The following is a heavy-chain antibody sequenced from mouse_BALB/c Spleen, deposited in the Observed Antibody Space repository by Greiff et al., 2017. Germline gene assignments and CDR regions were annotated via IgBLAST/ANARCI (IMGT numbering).Heavy chain of an antibody. CDR1: GFTFSSFG. J-gene: IGHJ4*01. CDR2: ISSGSSTI. D-gene: IGHD1-2*01. CDR3: ARRYGYDYYAMDY. Sequence: EVKLVESGGGLVQPGGSRKLSCAASGFTFSSFGMHWVRQAPEKGLEWVAYISSGSSTIYYADTVKGRFTISRDNPKNTLFLQMTSLRSEDTAMYYCARRYGYDYYAMDYWGQGTSVTVSS. V-gene: IGHV5-17*02.